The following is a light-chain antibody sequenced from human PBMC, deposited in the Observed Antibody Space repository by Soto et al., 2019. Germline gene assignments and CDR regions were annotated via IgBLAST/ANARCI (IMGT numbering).Light chain of an antibody. Sequence: SVLTQPASVSGSLRQSITISCSGTSSDVGAYNYVSWYQQYPGTAPKLMIYHFTYRPSGLSNRVSGSKSGNTASLTISGLQAEEEADYYCCSYTTSNTFVFGTGTTFT. CDR3: CSYTTSNTFV. J-gene: IGLJ1*01. CDR1: SSDVGAYNY. CDR2: HFT. V-gene: IGLV2-14*01.